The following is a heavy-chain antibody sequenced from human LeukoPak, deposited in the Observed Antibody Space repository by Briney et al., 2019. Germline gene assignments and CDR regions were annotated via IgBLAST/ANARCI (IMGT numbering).Heavy chain of an antibody. V-gene: IGHV4-59*01. CDR2: IYYSGST. Sequence: SETLSLTCTVSGGSISSYYWSWIRQPPGKGLEWIGYIYYSGSTKYNPSLKSRVTITVDTSKNQFSLKLSSVTDADAAVYYCARGAAADFDYWGQGTLVTVSS. D-gene: IGHD2-2*01. J-gene: IGHJ4*02. CDR1: GGSISSYY. CDR3: ARGAAADFDY.